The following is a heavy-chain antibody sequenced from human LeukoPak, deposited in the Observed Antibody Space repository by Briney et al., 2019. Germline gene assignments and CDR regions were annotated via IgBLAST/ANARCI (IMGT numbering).Heavy chain of an antibody. J-gene: IGHJ4*02. CDR1: GGSISSYY. D-gene: IGHD5-18*01. CDR2: IYYSGST. V-gene: IGHV4-59*01. Sequence: PSETLSLTCTVSGGSISSYYWSWIRQPPGKGLEWIGYIYYSGSTNYNPSLKSRVTISVDTSKNQFSLKLSSVTAADTAVYYCASLTGVTAMEPRLDYWGQGTLVTVSS. CDR3: ASLTGVTAMEPRLDY.